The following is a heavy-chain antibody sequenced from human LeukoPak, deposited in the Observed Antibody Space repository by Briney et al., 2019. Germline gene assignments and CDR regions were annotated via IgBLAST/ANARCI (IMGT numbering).Heavy chain of an antibody. CDR1: GFTFSSYS. CDR3: ARGRDSSGGGFDY. Sequence: GGSLRLSCAASGFTFSSYSMNWVRQAPGKGLEWVSSISSSSSYIYYADSVKGRFTISRDNAKNSLYLQMNSLRAEDAAVYHCARGRDSSGGGFDYWGQGTLVTVSS. J-gene: IGHJ4*02. V-gene: IGHV3-21*01. CDR2: ISSSSSYI. D-gene: IGHD6-19*01.